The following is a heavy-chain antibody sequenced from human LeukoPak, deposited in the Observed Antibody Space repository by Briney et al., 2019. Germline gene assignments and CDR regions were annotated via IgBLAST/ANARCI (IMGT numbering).Heavy chain of an antibody. CDR2: MNPNSGNT. J-gene: IGHJ6*02. CDR1: GYTLTSYD. V-gene: IGHV1-8*01. Sequence: ASVKVSCKASGYTLTSYDINWVRQATGQGLEWMGWMNPNSGNTGYAQKFQGRVTMTRNTSISTAYMELSSLRSEDTAVYYCARVVTYYDFWSDTTEYYLVYYGMDVWGQGTTVTVSS. D-gene: IGHD3-3*01. CDR3: ARVVTYYDFWSDTTEYYLVYYGMDV.